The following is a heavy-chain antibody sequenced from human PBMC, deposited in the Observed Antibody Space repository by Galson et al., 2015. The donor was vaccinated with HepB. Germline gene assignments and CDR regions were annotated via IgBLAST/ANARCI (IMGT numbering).Heavy chain of an antibody. CDR1: GFTLSDYD. CDR2: LCTAGDS. CDR3: ARGSGSHSHAFDF. Sequence: SLRLSCAASGFTLSDYDMHWARQPQGKGLEWVSTLCTAGDSYYSAPVTGRLTISRENAKNSLHLQMNSLRAEDTAVYYCARGSGSHSHAFDFWGQGSLVTVSS. J-gene: IGHJ3*01. D-gene: IGHD1-26*01. V-gene: IGHV3-13*01.